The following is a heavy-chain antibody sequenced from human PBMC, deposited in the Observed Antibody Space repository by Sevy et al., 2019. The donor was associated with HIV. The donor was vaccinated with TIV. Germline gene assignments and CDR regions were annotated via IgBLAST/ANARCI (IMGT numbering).Heavy chain of an antibody. J-gene: IGHJ5*02. V-gene: IGHV1-24*01. CDR3: ATVGLGYYSGSSYYQGDWFDP. CDR1: GYSLSKLS. CDR2: LDPGNGEI. D-gene: IGHD2-15*01. Sequence: ASVKVSCKVFGYSLSKLSTHWVRQAPGKGLEWMGSLDPGNGEITYAQTLQGRVTMTEDTSTDTAYMELSGLTSEDTATYYCATVGLGYYSGSSYYQGDWFDPWGQGTLVTVSS.